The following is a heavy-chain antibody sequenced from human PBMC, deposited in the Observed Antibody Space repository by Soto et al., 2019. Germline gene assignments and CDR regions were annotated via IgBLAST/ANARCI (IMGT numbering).Heavy chain of an antibody. J-gene: IGHJ5*02. CDR2: ISAYNGNT. CDR3: ARTYIVVVVAATPNWFDP. V-gene: IGHV1-18*04. D-gene: IGHD2-15*01. CDR1: CYTFTSYG. Sequence: ASVKVSCKASCYTFTSYGISWVRQAPGQGLEWMGWISAYNGNTNYAQKLQGRVTMTTDTSTSTAYMELRSLRSDDTAVYYCARTYIVVVVAATPNWFDPWGQGTLVTVSS.